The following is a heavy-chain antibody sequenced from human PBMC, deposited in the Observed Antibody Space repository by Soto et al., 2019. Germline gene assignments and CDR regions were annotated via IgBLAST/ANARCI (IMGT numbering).Heavy chain of an antibody. V-gene: IGHV3-66*01. D-gene: IGHD4-17*01. CDR1: GFTVSSNY. Sequence: GGSLRLSCAASGFTVSSNYMSWVRQAPGKGLEWVSVMYSGGSTYYADSVKGRLTISRDNSKNTLYLQMNSLRAEDTAVYYCAVPTVTGLLEDAEYFQHWGQGTLVTVSS. CDR3: AVPTVTGLLEDAEYFQH. CDR2: MYSGGST. J-gene: IGHJ1*01.